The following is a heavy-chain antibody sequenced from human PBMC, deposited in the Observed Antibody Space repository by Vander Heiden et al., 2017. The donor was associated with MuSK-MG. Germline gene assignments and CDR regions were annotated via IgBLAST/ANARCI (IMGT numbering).Heavy chain of an antibody. J-gene: IGHJ4*02. CDR2: INHRGST. V-gene: IGHV4-34*01. CDR3: ARGYISRGSSPSFGY. D-gene: IGHD3-10*01. Sequence: QVQLQQWGAGLLKPSETLSLTCAVYGGSFSSYYWSWIRQPPGKGLEWIGEINHRGSTNYKPSLKSRVTISINTSKNQFSLKLSSVTAADTAVYYCARGYISRGSSPSFGYWGQGTLVTVSS. CDR1: GGSFSSYY.